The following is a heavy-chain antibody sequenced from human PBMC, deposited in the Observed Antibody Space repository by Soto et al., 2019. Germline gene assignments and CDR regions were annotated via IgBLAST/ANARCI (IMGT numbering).Heavy chain of an antibody. CDR1: GGTFSSYA. CDR2: IIPIFGTA. D-gene: IGHD2-2*01. CDR3: ARGVVPAAPGYYYYGMDV. J-gene: IGHJ6*02. V-gene: IGHV1-69*01. Sequence: QVQLVQSGAEVKEPGSSVKVSCKASGGTFSSYAISWVRQAPGQGLEWMGGIIPIFGTANYAQKFQGRVTITADESTSTAYMELSSLRSEDTAVYYCARGVVPAAPGYYYYGMDVWGQGTTVTVSS.